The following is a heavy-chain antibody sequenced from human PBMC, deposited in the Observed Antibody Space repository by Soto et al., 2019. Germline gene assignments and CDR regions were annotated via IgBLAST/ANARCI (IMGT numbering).Heavy chain of an antibody. CDR1: GFTFSSYA. Sequence: PGGSLRLSCAASGFTFSSYAMSWVRQAPGNGLEWVAVISYDGSNKYYADSVKGRFTISRDNSKNTLYLQMNSLRAEDTAVYYCARSRGYQLLYYYYYGMDVWGQGTTVTVSS. CDR3: ARSRGYQLLYYYYYGMDV. D-gene: IGHD2-2*01. J-gene: IGHJ6*02. V-gene: IGHV3-30-3*01. CDR2: ISYDGSNK.